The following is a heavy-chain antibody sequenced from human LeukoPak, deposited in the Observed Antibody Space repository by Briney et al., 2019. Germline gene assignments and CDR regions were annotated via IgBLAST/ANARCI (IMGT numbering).Heavy chain of an antibody. CDR2: INHSGST. CDR3: ARDTGGYCSGGSCYSGAAEYFQH. J-gene: IGHJ1*01. Sequence: SETLSLTCAVYGGSFSGYYWSWIRQPPGKGLEWIGEINHSGSTNYNPSLKSRVTISVDTSKNQFSLKLSSVTAADTAVHYCARDTGGYCSGGSCYSGAAEYFQHWGQGTLVTVSS. D-gene: IGHD2-15*01. V-gene: IGHV4-34*01. CDR1: GGSFSGYY.